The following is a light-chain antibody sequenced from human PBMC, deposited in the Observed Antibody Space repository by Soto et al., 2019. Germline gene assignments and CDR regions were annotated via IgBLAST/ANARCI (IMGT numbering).Light chain of an antibody. CDR1: QNIRSR. CDR3: HSRA. CDR2: DAS. V-gene: IGKV1-5*01. J-gene: IGKJ5*01. Sequence: DFQMTQSPSTLSASVGDRFTITCRASQNIRSRLAWFQQKPGKAPKLLIYDASSLESGVPSRFSGSGSETEFTLTISRLQPDDFATYFCHSRAFGQGTQREIK.